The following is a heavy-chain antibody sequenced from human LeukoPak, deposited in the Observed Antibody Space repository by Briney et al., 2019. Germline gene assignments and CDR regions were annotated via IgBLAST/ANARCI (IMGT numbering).Heavy chain of an antibody. D-gene: IGHD3-22*01. J-gene: IGHJ4*02. CDR2: INWNGGST. V-gene: IGHV3-20*04. Sequence: PGGSLRLSCAASGFTFDDYGMSWVRQAPGKGLEWVSGINWNGGSTGYADSVKGRFTISRDNSKNTLYLQMNSLRAEDTALYYCARARNDYDSNGFSVLDYWGQGTLVTVSS. CDR1: GFTFDDYG. CDR3: ARARNDYDSNGFSVLDY.